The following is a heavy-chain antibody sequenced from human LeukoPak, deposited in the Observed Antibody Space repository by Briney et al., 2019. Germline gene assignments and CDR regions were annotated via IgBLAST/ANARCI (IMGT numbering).Heavy chain of an antibody. D-gene: IGHD3-10*01. CDR3: AKDPRFGELDY. V-gene: IGHV3-30*04. CDR1: GFTFSSYA. CDR2: ISYDGSNK. Sequence: GGSLRLSCAASGFTFSSYAMHWVRQAPGKGLEWVAVISYDGSNKYYADSVKGRFTISRDNSKNSLYLQMNSLRAEDTAVYYCAKDPRFGELDYWGQGTLVTVSS. J-gene: IGHJ4*02.